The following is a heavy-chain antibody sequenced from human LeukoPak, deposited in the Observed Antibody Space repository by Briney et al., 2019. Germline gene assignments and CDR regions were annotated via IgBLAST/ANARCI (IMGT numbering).Heavy chain of an antibody. Sequence: GGSLRLSCAASGFTFSSYAMHWVRQAPGKGLEWVAVISYDGSNKYYADSVKGRFTISRDSSKNTLYLQMNSLRAEDTAVYYCARPSLEWLLLGPHYFDYWGQGTLVTVSS. J-gene: IGHJ4*02. D-gene: IGHD3-3*01. V-gene: IGHV3-30*04. CDR3: ARPSLEWLLLGPHYFDY. CDR2: ISYDGSNK. CDR1: GFTFSSYA.